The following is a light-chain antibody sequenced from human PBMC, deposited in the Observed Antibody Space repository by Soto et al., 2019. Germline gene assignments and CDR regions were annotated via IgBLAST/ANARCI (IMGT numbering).Light chain of an antibody. CDR1: SSNIGGNS. V-gene: IGLV1-51*01. CDR3: GSWDSSLSAYV. Sequence: QSVLTQPPSVSAAPGQKVTISWSGSSSNIGGNSVSWYQQLPGTAPKLLIYDDNKRPSGIPDRFSGSKSGTSATLGITGFQTGDEADYYCGSWDSSLSAYVFGTGTKVTVL. CDR2: DDN. J-gene: IGLJ1*01.